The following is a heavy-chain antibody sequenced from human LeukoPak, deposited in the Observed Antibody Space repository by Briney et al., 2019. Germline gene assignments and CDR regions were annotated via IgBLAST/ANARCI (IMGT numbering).Heavy chain of an antibody. CDR1: GNTVIGQY. CDR2: INPNSGGT. V-gene: IGHV1-2*02. J-gene: IGHJ4*02. Sequence: AASVKVSCKTSGNTVIGQYMHWVRQAPGQGLEWMGWINPNSGGTNYSQKFQGRVTITRDTSISTAYMELSRLRSDDTAVYYCASLDKGNDVVFDYWGQGTLVTVSS. D-gene: IGHD1-1*01. CDR3: ASLDKGNDVVFDY.